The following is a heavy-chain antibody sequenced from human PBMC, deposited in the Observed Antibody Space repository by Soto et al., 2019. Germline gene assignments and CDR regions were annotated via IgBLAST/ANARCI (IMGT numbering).Heavy chain of an antibody. D-gene: IGHD2-2*01. J-gene: IGHJ6*03. CDR1: GGTFSSYT. CDR2: IIPILGIA. Sequence: SVKVSCKASGGTFSSYTISWVRQAPGQGLEWMGRIIPILGIANYAQKFQGRVTITADKSTSTAYMELSSLRSEDTAVYYCARGGDIVVVPAAPYFDYYYMDVWGKGTTVTVSS. V-gene: IGHV1-69*02. CDR3: ARGGDIVVVPAAPYFDYYYMDV.